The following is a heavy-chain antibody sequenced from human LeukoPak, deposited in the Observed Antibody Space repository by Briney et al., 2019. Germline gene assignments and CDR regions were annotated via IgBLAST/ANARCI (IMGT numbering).Heavy chain of an antibody. D-gene: IGHD1-26*01. Sequence: GGSLRLSCAASGFTFSDYQMNWIRQAPGKGLEWVSSISSSSSYIYYADSVKGRFTISRDNAKNSLYLQMNSLRAEDTAVYYCARGGSRERWGQGTLVTVSS. CDR1: GFTFSDYQ. CDR3: ARGGSRER. V-gene: IGHV3-21*01. CDR2: ISSSSSYI. J-gene: IGHJ4*02.